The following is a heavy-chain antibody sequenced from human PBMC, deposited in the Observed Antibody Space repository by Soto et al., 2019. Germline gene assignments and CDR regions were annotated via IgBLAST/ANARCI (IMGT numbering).Heavy chain of an antibody. CDR3: AREPYSNYVMDV. CDR1: GFIFRSYG. J-gene: IGHJ6*02. V-gene: IGHV3-33*01. CDR2: IWYDGSNK. Sequence: QVQLVESGGGVVPPGGSLRLSCVASGFIFRSYGMYWVRPAPGTGLEWVGVIWYDGSNKYYGDSVKGRFTISRDNSKNTLYLQMSSLRAEDTAVYYCAREPYSNYVMDVWGQGTTVTVSS. D-gene: IGHD4-4*01.